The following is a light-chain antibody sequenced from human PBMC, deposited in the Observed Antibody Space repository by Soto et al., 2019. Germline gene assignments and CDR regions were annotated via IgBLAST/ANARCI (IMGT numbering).Light chain of an antibody. CDR3: MEGTPS. J-gene: IGKJ1*01. CDR1: QSLIYSNGNTY. Sequence: VLTQSPLSLSVTLGQPASISCRSSQSLIYSNGNTYVNWYQQRPGQSPRRLSYQVSIRDSGVPDRFSGSGSGSGTDFTLKISRVEAADVGVYYCMEGTPSFGQGTKVELK. CDR2: QVS. V-gene: IGKV2-30*01.